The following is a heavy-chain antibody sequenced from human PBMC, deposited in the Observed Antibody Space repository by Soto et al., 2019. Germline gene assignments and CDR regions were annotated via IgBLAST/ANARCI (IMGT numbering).Heavy chain of an antibody. CDR2: INHSGST. J-gene: IGHJ3*02. CDR3: ARATHGYGSGSYRFDI. D-gene: IGHD3-10*01. V-gene: IGHV4-34*01. Sequence: LSLTCAVYGGSFSGYYWSWIRQPPGKGLEWIGEINHSGSTNYNPSLKSRVTISVDTSKNQFSLKLSSVTAADTAVYYCARATHGYGSGSYRFDIWGQGTMVTVSS. CDR1: GGSFSGYY.